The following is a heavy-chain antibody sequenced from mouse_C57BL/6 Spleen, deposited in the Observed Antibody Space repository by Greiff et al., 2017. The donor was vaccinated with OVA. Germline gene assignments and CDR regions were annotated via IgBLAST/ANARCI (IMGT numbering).Heavy chain of an antibody. J-gene: IGHJ3*01. V-gene: IGHV8-8*01. CDR3: ARISTAQATSAWFAY. Sequence: QVTLKESGPGILQPSQTLSLTCSFSGFSLSTFGMGVGWIRQPSGKGLEWLAHIWWDDDTYYNPALKSRLTISKDTSKNQVFLKIDNVDTADTATYYCARISTAQATSAWFAYWGQGTLVTVSA. D-gene: IGHD3-2*02. CDR1: GFSLSTFGMG. CDR2: IWWDDDT.